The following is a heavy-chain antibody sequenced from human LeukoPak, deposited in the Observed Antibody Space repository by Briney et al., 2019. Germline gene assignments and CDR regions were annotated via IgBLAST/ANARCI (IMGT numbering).Heavy chain of an antibody. V-gene: IGHV4-30-4*01. J-gene: IGHJ5*02. CDR1: GGSISSGDYY. CDR3: ARSLRYYYDSSGYYTRFDP. Sequence: SETLSLTCTVSGGSISSGDYYWSWIRQPPGKGLEWIGYIYYSGSTYYNPSLKSRVTISVDTSKNQFSLKLSSVTAADTAVYYCARSLRYYYDSSGYYTRFDPWGQGTLVTVSS. CDR2: IYYSGST. D-gene: IGHD3-22*01.